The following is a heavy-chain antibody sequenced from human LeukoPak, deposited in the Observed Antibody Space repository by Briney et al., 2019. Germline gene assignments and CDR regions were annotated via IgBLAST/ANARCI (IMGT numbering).Heavy chain of an antibody. CDR1: RGTFSSYA. D-gene: IGHD3-22*01. CDR3: ARGKSHYYDSSGYYYDDFDY. CDR2: TIPIFGTA. J-gene: IGHJ4*02. Sequence: ASVKVSCKASRGTFSSYAISWVRQAPGQGLEWMGGTIPIFGTANYAQKFQGRVTISADESTSTAYMELSSLRFEDTAVYYCARGKSHYYDSSGYYYDDFDYRGQGTLVTVSS. V-gene: IGHV1-69*01.